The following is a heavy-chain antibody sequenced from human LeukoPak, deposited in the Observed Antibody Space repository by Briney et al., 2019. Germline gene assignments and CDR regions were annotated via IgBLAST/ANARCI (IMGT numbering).Heavy chain of an antibody. CDR2: ISSSGSTI. J-gene: IGHJ6*02. CDR3: ARVQQWLARKIYYGMDV. V-gene: IGHV3-48*02. Sequence: PGGSLRLSCAASGFTFSSYSMNWVRQAPGKGLEWVSYISSSGSTIYYADPVKGRFTISRDNAKNSLYLQMNSLRDEDTAVYYCARVQQWLARKIYYGMDVWGQGTTVTVSS. CDR1: GFTFSSYS. D-gene: IGHD6-19*01.